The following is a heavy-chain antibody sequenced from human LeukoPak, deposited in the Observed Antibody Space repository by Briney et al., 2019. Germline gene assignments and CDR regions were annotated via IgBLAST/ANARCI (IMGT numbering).Heavy chain of an antibody. CDR1: GFTFSSYA. CDR2: ISGSGGST. V-gene: IGHV3-23*01. CDR3: AGDRNSDWYSPLDY. D-gene: IGHD6-19*01. Sequence: GGSLRLSCAASGFTFSSYAMSWVRQAPGKGLEWVSAISGSGGSTYYADSVKGRFTISRDNSKNTLYLQMNSLRAEDTAVYYCAGDRNSDWYSPLDYWGQGSQVTVSP. J-gene: IGHJ4*02.